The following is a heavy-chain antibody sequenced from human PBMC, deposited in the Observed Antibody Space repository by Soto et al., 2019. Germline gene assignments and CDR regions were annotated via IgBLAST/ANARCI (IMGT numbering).Heavy chain of an antibody. CDR2: TSAYNGNT. J-gene: IGHJ6*02. CDR1: GYTFTSYG. V-gene: IGHV1-18*01. CDR3: ARDSSVLRFLEWLSTDYYYYGMDV. D-gene: IGHD3-3*01. Sequence: ASVKVSCKASGYTFTSYGISWVRQAPGQGLEWMGWTSAYNGNTNYAQKLQGRVTMTTDTSTSTAYMELRSLRSDDTAVYYCARDSSVLRFLEWLSTDYYYYGMDVWGQGXTITVYS.